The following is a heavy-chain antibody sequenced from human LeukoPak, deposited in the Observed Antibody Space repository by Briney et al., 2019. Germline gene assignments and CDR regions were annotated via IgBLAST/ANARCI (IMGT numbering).Heavy chain of an antibody. J-gene: IGHJ4*02. CDR2: ISRDGSNE. CDR1: GFTFSNFV. V-gene: IGHV3-30*18. CDR3: AKPDLPVAY. Sequence: GGSLRLSCAASGFTFSNFVMHWVRQAPGKGLEWVAAISRDGSNEYYADSVKGRFTTSRDNSKKTLYLQMNSLRPEDTAVYYCAKPDLPVAYWGQGTLVTVPS. D-gene: IGHD2-2*01.